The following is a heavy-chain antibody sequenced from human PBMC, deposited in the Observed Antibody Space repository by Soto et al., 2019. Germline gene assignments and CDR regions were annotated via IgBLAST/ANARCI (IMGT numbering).Heavy chain of an antibody. J-gene: IGHJ4*02. CDR3: AGWGGHDYNY. Sequence: GGSLRLSCVGSGFTFSTYWMNWVRQAPGKGLEWVANINPDGNVGTYVDSVRGRFTTSRDNAKNSLHLQMNSLRADDTAVYFCAGWGGHDYNYWGQGTMVTVPS. D-gene: IGHD4-4*01. CDR2: INPDGNVG. CDR1: GFTFSTYW. V-gene: IGHV3-7*03.